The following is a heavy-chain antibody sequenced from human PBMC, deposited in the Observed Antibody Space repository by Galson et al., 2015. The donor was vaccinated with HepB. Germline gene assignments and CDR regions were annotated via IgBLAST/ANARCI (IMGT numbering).Heavy chain of an antibody. Sequence: SETLSLTCSVSGASMNTDYWTWIRQSPGQRLEWVEYVHNSGAANYNPSLKSRVTMSIDTSKNHFSLNLRSVTAADTAMYFCTRVFGQKCGGTTCFLGAFDIWGPGTRVIVSS. J-gene: IGHJ3*02. CDR3: TRVFGQKCGGTTCFLGAFDI. CDR1: GASMNTDY. CDR2: VHNSGAA. V-gene: IGHV4-4*08. D-gene: IGHD3/OR15-3a*01.